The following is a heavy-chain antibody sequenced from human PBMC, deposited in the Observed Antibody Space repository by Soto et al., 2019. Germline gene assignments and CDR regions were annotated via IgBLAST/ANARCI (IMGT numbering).Heavy chain of an antibody. CDR3: AKVFYDSGTTFFGVDV. D-gene: IGHD3-10*01. J-gene: IGHJ6*02. CDR1: EIIFSGYG. CDR2: IRFDGSNI. Sequence: GGSLRLSCAVSEIIFSGYGMHWVRQAPGKGLEWVAVIRFDGSNIHYADSVKGRFTISRDNSKNTLYLQMNSLTAEDTAVYYCAKVFYDSGTTFFGVDVWGQGTTVTVSS. V-gene: IGHV3-30*02.